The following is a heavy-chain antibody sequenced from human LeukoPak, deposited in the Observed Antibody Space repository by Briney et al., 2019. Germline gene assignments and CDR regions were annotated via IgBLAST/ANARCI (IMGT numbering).Heavy chain of an antibody. D-gene: IGHD6-6*01. CDR3: ARGNLEYSSSFDY. Sequence: SETLSLTCTVSGGSLSSYYWSWIRQPPGKGLEWIGYIYYSGSTNYNPSLKSRVTISVDTSKNQFSLKLSSVTAADTAVYYCARGNLEYSSSFDYWGQGTPVTVSS. J-gene: IGHJ4*02. V-gene: IGHV4-59*01. CDR1: GGSLSSYY. CDR2: IYYSGST.